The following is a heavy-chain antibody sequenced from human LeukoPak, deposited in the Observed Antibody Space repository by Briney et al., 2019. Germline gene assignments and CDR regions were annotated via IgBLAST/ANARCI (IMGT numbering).Heavy chain of an antibody. CDR1: GLTASRNY. D-gene: IGHD2-15*01. J-gene: IGHJ4*02. V-gene: IGHV3-53*01. CDR2: IHSGGTT. Sequence: PGGSLRLSCAVSGLTASRNYMSWVRQAPGKGLEWVSLIHSGGTTDYADSVKDRFTISRDYSKNTVNLQINSLRAEDTAVYYCARERRYCSGDNCYSGLDYWGQGTLVTVSS. CDR3: ARERRYCSGDNCYSGLDY.